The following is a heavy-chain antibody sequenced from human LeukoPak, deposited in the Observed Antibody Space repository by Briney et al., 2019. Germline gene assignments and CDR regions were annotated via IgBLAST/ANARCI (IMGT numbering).Heavy chain of an antibody. Sequence: PGGSLRLSCAASGFTFSSYAMSWVRQAPGKGLEWVSAISGSGGSTYYADSVKGRFTISRDNSKNTLYLQMNSLRAEDTAVYYCAKDFLWFGELGRFDYWGQGTLVTVSS. D-gene: IGHD3-10*01. V-gene: IGHV3-23*01. CDR1: GFTFSSYA. CDR2: ISGSGGST. CDR3: AKDFLWFGELGRFDY. J-gene: IGHJ4*02.